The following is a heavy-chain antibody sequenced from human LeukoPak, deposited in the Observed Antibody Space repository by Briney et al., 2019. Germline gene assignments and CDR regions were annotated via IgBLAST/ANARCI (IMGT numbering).Heavy chain of an antibody. D-gene: IGHD2-8*02. V-gene: IGHV3-21*01. Sequence: PGGSLRLSCAASGFTFSNYNMNWVRQAPGKGLEWVSSISSSSSYIYYADSVKGRFTISRDNTKNSLYLQMNSLRAEDTAVYYRARDSPYGTAGYWGQGTLVTVSS. CDR2: ISSSSSYI. CDR1: GFTFSNYN. J-gene: IGHJ4*02. CDR3: ARDSPYGTAGY.